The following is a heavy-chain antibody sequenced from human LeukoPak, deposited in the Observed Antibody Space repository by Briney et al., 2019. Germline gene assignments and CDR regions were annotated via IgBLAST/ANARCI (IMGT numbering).Heavy chain of an antibody. CDR1: GYTFTSYG. J-gene: IGHJ4*02. CDR2: ISAYNGNT. CDR3: AREKYYYGSGSHHLDY. V-gene: IGHV1-18*01. D-gene: IGHD3-10*01. Sequence: GASVKVSCKASGYTFTSYGISWVRQAPGQGLEWMGWISAYNGNTNHAQKLQGRVTMTTDTSTSTAYMELRSLRSDDTAVYYCAREKYYYGSGSHHLDYWGQGTLVTVSS.